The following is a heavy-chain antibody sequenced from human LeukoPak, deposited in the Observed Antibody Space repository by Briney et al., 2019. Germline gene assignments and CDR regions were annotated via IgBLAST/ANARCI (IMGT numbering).Heavy chain of an antibody. V-gene: IGHV4-61*08. CDR2: IYYSGST. CDR1: GGSISSGGYY. Sequence: SETLSLTCTVSGGSISSGGYYWSWIRQHPGKGLEWIGCIYYSGSTNYNPSLKSRVTISVDTSKNQFSLKLSSVTAADTAVYYCAGKDFWSGYSVNYWGQGTLVTVSS. J-gene: IGHJ4*02. CDR3: AGKDFWSGYSVNY. D-gene: IGHD3-3*01.